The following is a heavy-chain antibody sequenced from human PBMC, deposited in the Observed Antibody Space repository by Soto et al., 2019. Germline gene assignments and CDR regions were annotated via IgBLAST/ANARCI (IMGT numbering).Heavy chain of an antibody. J-gene: IGHJ4*02. CDR3: ARDSLGRGDRSGYYYFDY. CDR1: GFTFSSYA. D-gene: IGHD3-22*01. V-gene: IGHV3-30-3*01. Sequence: PGGSLRLSCAVSGFTFSSYAMHWVRQTPGKGLEWVAVISDDGSNKYYTDSAKGRFTIARDNSKNMLYLQMNSLRADDTAVYYCARDSLGRGDRSGYYYFDYWGQGTLVIVSS. CDR2: ISDDGSNK.